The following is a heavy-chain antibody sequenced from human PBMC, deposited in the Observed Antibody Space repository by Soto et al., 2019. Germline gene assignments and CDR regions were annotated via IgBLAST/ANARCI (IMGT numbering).Heavy chain of an antibody. CDR1: GFSFNNYA. Sequence: EVQLLQSGGGVVQPGGSPRLSCAVTGFSFNNYAMNWVRQAPGKGLEWVSSISGGGTGTYSADAVKGRFTISSDKSRNTVYLQMSSLRADDTAVYYCAKGHYYDNVGNWVANQAFDSWGQGSLVTVSS. CDR3: AKGHYYDNVGNWVANQAFDS. J-gene: IGHJ4*02. CDR2: ISGGGTGT. V-gene: IGHV3-23*01. D-gene: IGHD3-22*01.